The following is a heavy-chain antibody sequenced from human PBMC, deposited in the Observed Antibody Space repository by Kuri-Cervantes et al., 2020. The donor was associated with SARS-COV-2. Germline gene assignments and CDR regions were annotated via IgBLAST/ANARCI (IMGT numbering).Heavy chain of an antibody. J-gene: IGHJ3*02. D-gene: IGHD3-10*01. CDR2: IIHIFGTA. Sequence: SVKVSCKASGGTFSSYAISWVRQAPGQGLEWMGGIIHIFGTANYAQKFQGRVTITTDESTSTAYKELSSLRSEDTAVYYCARSRFGDYLDAFDIWGQGTMVTVSS. V-gene: IGHV1-69*05. CDR1: GGTFSSYA. CDR3: ARSRFGDYLDAFDI.